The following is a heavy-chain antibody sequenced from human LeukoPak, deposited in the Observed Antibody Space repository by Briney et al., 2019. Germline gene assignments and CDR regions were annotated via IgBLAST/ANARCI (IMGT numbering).Heavy chain of an antibody. V-gene: IGHV3-9*01. CDR3: AKEGYGDWTGMDV. CDR1: GFTFDDYA. J-gene: IGHJ6*02. D-gene: IGHD4-17*01. Sequence: AGGSLRLSCAASGFTFDDYAMHWVRKAPGKGLEWVSGISWNSGSIGYADSVKGRFTISRDNAKNSLYLQMNSLRAEDTALYYCAKEGYGDWTGMDVWGQGTTVTVSS. CDR2: ISWNSGSI.